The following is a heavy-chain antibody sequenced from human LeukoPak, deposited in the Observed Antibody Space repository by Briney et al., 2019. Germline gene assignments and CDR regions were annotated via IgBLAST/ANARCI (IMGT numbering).Heavy chain of an antibody. J-gene: IGHJ4*02. CDR3: AKDDDGYYFDY. D-gene: IGHD4/OR15-4a*01. Sequence: GGSLRLSCAASGFSFSSYVMTWVRQAPGKGLEWVSGISGSGDSTYYADSVKGRFTISRDKSKNTLYLQMNSLRAEDTAVYYCAKDDDGYYFDYWGQGTLVTVSS. CDR1: GFSFSSYV. CDR2: ISGSGDST. V-gene: IGHV3-23*01.